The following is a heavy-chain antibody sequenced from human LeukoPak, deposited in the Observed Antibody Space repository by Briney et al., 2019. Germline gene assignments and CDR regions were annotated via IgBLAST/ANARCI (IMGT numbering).Heavy chain of an antibody. Sequence: SETLSLTCTVSGGSISSGDYYWSWIRQPPGKGLEWVGYIYYSGSTYYNPSLKSRVTISVDTSKNQFSLKLSSVTAADTAVYYCARATYDFWSGYIPPDYWGQGTLVTVSS. D-gene: IGHD3-3*01. J-gene: IGHJ4*02. V-gene: IGHV4-30-4*08. CDR3: ARATYDFWSGYIPPDY. CDR2: IYYSGST. CDR1: GGSISSGDYY.